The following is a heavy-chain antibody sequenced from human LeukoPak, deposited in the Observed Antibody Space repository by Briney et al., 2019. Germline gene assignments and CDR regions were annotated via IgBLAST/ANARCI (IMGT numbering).Heavy chain of an antibody. CDR1: GFTFSRYA. J-gene: IGHJ4*02. CDR2: ISGSGGST. D-gene: IGHD3-3*01. V-gene: IGHV3-23*01. CDR3: AKDFAIFGVVISAFLDY. Sequence: PGGSLRLSCAASGFTFSRYAMSWVRQAPGKGLEWVSAISGSGGSTYYADSVKGRFTISRDNSKNTLYLQMNSLRAEDTAVYYCAKDFAIFGVVISAFLDYWGQGTLVTVSS.